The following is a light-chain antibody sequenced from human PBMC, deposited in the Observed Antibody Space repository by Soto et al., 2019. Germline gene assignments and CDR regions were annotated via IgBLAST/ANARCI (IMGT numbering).Light chain of an antibody. CDR3: QQYDKWPRT. CDR1: QSLTRN. J-gene: IGKJ1*01. Sequence: TRIPTTLTSAAEGKGIVLCRASQSLTRNLAWYQHKPGQSPRLLIYGASARATGIPDRFSGGGSGAEYTLRTSRLQSADFAVYCCQQYDKWPRTFRQGTKVDIK. CDR2: GAS. V-gene: IGKV3-15*01.